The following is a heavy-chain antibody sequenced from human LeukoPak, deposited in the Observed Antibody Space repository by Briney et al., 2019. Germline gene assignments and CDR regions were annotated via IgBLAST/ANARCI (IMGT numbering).Heavy chain of an antibody. D-gene: IGHD3-10*01. V-gene: IGHV4-39*01. J-gene: IGHJ4*02. Sequence: SETLSLTCSVSDDSITNIDYFWAWIRQPPGKGLEWIASVYYTGSIYYTPSLTSRVIISLDASRSQFSLNLTSVTAADTAVYYCARHKSPLPLHWGQGTLVTVSS. CDR3: ARHKSPLPLH. CDR2: VYYTGSI. CDR1: DDSITNIDYF.